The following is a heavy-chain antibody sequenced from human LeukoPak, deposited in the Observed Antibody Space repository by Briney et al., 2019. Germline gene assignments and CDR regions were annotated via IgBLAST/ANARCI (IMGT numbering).Heavy chain of an antibody. CDR3: ATTTIRLGY. V-gene: IGHV4-59*12. CDR1: AVSISNYY. CDR2: IFYSGST. Sequence: SETLSLTCTVYAVSISNYYWGWLGQPPGKGLELIAYIFYSGSTNYHPSLKSRVTMSVDTSKNQFSLKLSSVTAADTAVYYCATTTIRLGYWGQGTLVTVSS. D-gene: IGHD1-26*01. J-gene: IGHJ4*02.